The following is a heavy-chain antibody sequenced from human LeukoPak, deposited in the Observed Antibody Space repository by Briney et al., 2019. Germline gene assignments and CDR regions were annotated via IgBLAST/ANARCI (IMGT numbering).Heavy chain of an antibody. Sequence: GGSLRLSCAASGFTVITNDMTWVRQAPGRGLEWVSVLYSDSNTKYADSVQGRFTISRDNSKNTLYLEMNSLSPDDTAVYYCARGVEPLAANTLAYWGQGTLVTVSS. CDR1: GFTVITND. J-gene: IGHJ4*02. CDR2: LYSDSNT. D-gene: IGHD1-14*01. CDR3: ARGVEPLAANTLAY. V-gene: IGHV3-53*01.